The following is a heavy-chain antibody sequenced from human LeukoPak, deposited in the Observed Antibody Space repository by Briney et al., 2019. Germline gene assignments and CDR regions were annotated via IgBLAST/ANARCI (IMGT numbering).Heavy chain of an antibody. CDR1: RGTLSSYA. D-gene: IGHD6-13*01. V-gene: IGHV1-69*06. J-gene: IGHJ5*02. Sequence: SVKVSCKASRGTLSSYAISWVRPAPRQGLEWMGGIIPIFGTANYAQKYQRRVTITADKSTNTAYMELSSLRSEDTAVYYCASPGYSRSWYPYVGFDPWGEGSLVTVSS. CDR2: IIPIFGTA. CDR3: ASPGYSRSWYPYVGFDP.